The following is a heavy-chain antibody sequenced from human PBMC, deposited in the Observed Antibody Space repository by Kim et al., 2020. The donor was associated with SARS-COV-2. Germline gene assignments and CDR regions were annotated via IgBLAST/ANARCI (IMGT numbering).Heavy chain of an antibody. J-gene: IGHJ4*02. Sequence: FQGRVPITRETSASTAYMELSSLRSEDTAVYYCARDPPKYYYDAVYFDYWGQGTLVTVSS. CDR3: ARDPPKYYYDAVYFDY. D-gene: IGHD3-22*01. V-gene: IGHV1-3*01.